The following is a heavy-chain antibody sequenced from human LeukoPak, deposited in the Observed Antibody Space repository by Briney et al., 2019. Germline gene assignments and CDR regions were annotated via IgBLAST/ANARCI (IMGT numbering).Heavy chain of an antibody. CDR1: GFTLSVHG. D-gene: IGHD3-3*01. CDR2: VSYDGINK. CDR3: ARGIGHYDFYCDP. Sequence: GGSLRLSCAASGFTLSVHGMHWVRQAPGKGLEYVAGVSYDGINKYYADSVKGRLTISRDISKNTLNLQMNSLRAEDTAVYYCARGIGHYDFYCDPWGQGTLVTVSS. J-gene: IGHJ5*02. V-gene: IGHV3-33*01.